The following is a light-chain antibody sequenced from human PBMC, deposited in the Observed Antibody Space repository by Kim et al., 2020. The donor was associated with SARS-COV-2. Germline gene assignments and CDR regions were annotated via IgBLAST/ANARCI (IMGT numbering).Light chain of an antibody. J-gene: IGKJ1*01. CDR3: QQTYAASWT. V-gene: IGKV1-39*01. Sequence: ASVGDTVTITCRTRQSISNYLNWYQQKPGKAPKLLIHSASSLHSGVPSRFSGSGSGTEFTLSITSLQPDDFASYYCQQTYAASWTFGQGTKVDIK. CDR2: SAS. CDR1: QSISNY.